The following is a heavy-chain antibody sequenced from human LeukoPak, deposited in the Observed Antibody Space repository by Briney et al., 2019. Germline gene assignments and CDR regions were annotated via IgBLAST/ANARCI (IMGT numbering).Heavy chain of an antibody. D-gene: IGHD1-26*01. Sequence: SETLSLTCTVSGGSISSYYWSWIRQPAGKGLEWIGRIYTSGSTNYNPSLKSRVTISVDTSKNQFSLKLSSVTAADTAVYYCARDTGRMGATLGGIGYWGQGTLVTVSS. CDR1: GGSISSYY. V-gene: IGHV4-4*07. CDR2: IYTSGST. J-gene: IGHJ4*02. CDR3: ARDTGRMGATLGGIGY.